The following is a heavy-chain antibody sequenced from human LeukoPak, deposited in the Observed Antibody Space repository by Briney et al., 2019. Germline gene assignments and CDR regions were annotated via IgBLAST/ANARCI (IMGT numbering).Heavy chain of an antibody. CDR2: ISGSGGST. V-gene: IGHV3-23*01. D-gene: IGHD5-18*01. J-gene: IGHJ4*02. Sequence: GGSLRLSCAASGFTFSSYAMSWVRQAPGKGLEWVSAISGSGGSTYYADSVKGRFTISRDNSKNTLYLQMNSLRAGDTAVYYCAKDRGDVDTAMDYWGQGNLVTVSS. CDR1: GFTFSSYA. CDR3: AKDRGDVDTAMDY.